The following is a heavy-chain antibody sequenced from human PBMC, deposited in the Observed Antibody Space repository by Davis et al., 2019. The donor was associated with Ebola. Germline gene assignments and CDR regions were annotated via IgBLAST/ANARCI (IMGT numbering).Heavy chain of an antibody. Sequence: SETLSLTCTVSGGSISSGGYYWSWIRQHPGKGLEWIGYIYYSGSTYYNPSLKRRVTISVDTSKNQFSLKLSSVTAADTAVYYCARGPRLGTFDYWGQGTLVTVSS. CDR3: ARGPRLGTFDY. CDR2: IYYSGST. D-gene: IGHD6-25*01. J-gene: IGHJ4*02. V-gene: IGHV4-31*03. CDR1: GGSISSGGYY.